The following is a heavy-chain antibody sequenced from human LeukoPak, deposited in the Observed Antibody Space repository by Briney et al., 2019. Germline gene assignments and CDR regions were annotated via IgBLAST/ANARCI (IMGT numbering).Heavy chain of an antibody. V-gene: IGHV3-49*04. CDR2: IRSKAYGGTT. D-gene: IGHD5-12*01. J-gene: IGHJ6*03. Sequence: PGRSLRLSCTASGFTFGDYAMSWVRQAPGKGLEWVGFIRSKAYGGTTEYAASVKGRFTISRDDSKSIAYLQVNSLKTEDTAVYYCTRAGVKDIVATRYYYYYYYMDVWGKGTTVTVSS. CDR3: TRAGVKDIVATRYYYYYYYMDV. CDR1: GFTFGDYA.